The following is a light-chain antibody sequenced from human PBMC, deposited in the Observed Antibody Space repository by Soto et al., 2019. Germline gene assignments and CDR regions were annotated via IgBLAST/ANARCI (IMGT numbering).Light chain of an antibody. CDR2: EVT. J-gene: IGLJ1*01. V-gene: IGLV2-8*01. CDR1: SSDVGGYNY. Sequence: QSALTQPPSASGSPGQSVTISCTGTSSDVGGYNYVSWYQQQPGKAPKLIIYEVTKRPSGVPARFSGYKSGNTASLTVSGLQAEDEADYYCSSYAGSNIFYVFGTGTKLTVL. CDR3: SSYAGSNIFYV.